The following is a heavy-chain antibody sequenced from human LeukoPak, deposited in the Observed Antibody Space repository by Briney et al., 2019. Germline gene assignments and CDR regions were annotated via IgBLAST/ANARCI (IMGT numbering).Heavy chain of an antibody. V-gene: IGHV3-23*01. Sequence: GGALRLSCAASGFTFSSYEMNWVRQAPGKGLEWVSAISGSGGSTYYADSVKGRFTISRDNSKNTLYLQINSLRPEDTAVYSCAKLPSYNSNYGFMDYWGQGTLVTVSS. CDR1: GFTFSSYE. CDR2: ISGSGGST. CDR3: AKLPSYNSNYGFMDY. J-gene: IGHJ4*02. D-gene: IGHD1-7*01.